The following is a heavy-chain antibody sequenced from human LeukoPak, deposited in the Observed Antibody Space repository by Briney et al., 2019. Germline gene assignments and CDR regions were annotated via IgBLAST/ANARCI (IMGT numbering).Heavy chain of an antibody. V-gene: IGHV4-39*07. J-gene: IGHJ5*01. Sequence: SETLSLTCTVSGGSISSSSYYWGWIRQPPGKGLEWIGSIYYSGSTYYNPSLKSRVTISVDTSKNQFSLTLSSVTAADTAVYYGPRASGSVIYNISLNSWGQGIWFAVS. CDR2: IYYSGST. D-gene: IGHD3-10*01. CDR3: PRASGSVIYNISLNS. CDR1: GGSISSSSYY.